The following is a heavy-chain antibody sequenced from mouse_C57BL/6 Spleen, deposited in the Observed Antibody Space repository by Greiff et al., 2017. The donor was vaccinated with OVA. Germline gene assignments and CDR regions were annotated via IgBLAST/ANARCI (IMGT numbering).Heavy chain of an antibody. CDR2: ISGGGGNT. CDR1: GFTFSSYT. J-gene: IGHJ2*01. D-gene: IGHD2-2*01. V-gene: IGHV5-9*01. CDR3: ARQGVTTYFDY. Sequence: EVQVVESGGGLVKPGGSLKLSCAASGFTFSSYTMSWVRQTPEKRLEWVATISGGGGNTYYPDSVKGRFTISRDNAKNTLYLQMSSLRSEDTALYYCARQGVTTYFDYWGQGTTLTVSS.